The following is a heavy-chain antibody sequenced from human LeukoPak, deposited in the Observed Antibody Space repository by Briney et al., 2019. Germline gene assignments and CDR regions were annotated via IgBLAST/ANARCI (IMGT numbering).Heavy chain of an antibody. V-gene: IGHV4-30-2*01. CDR3: ARELWFANAPGSWLDP. CDR1: GDSISSGAYS. CDR2: IFHSGST. J-gene: IGHJ5*02. D-gene: IGHD2-21*01. Sequence: PSETLSLTCVVSGDSISSGAYSWSCIRQPPGKGLEWIGYIFHSGSTFYNPSLKSRVTISVDNSKNQFSLRLSSVTAADTAVYYCARELWFANAPGSWLDPWGQGTLVTVSS.